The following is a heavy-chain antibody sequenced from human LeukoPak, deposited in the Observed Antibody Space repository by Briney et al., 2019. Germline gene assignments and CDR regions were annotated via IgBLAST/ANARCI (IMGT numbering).Heavy chain of an antibody. V-gene: IGHV3-7*01. Sequence: GGSLRLSCAASGFAFSDYWMTWVRQAPGKGLEWVAHINQDGSKEHYMDSVKARFTISRDNAKNSLSLQMNSLRAEDTAVYYCVRDGGVSGYDLPDYGGQGTLVTVSS. D-gene: IGHD5-12*01. CDR1: GFAFSDYW. CDR2: INQDGSKE. J-gene: IGHJ4*02. CDR3: VRDGGVSGYDLPDY.